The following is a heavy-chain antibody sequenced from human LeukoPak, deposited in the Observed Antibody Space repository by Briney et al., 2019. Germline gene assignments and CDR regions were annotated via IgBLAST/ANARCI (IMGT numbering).Heavy chain of an antibody. CDR2: INHSGST. CDR3: ARLPMVRGVTKYSWFDP. CDR1: GGSFSGYY. V-gene: IGHV4-34*01. Sequence: SETLSLTCAVYGGSFSGYYWSWIRQPPGKGLEWIGEINHSGSTNYNPSLKSRVTISVDTSKNQFSLKLSSVPAADTAVYYCARLPMVRGVTKYSWFDPWGQGTLVTVSS. D-gene: IGHD3-10*01. J-gene: IGHJ5*02.